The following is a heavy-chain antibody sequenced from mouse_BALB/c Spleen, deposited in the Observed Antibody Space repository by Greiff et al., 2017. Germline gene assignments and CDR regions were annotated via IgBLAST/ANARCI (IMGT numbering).Heavy chain of an antibody. CDR1: GYTFTDYN. CDR2: IYPYNGGT. J-gene: IGHJ4*01. D-gene: IGHD2-10*02. Sequence: EVQLQQSGPELVKPGASVKISCKASGYTFTDYNMHWVKQSHGKSLEWIGYIYPYNGGTGYNQKFKSKATLTVDNSSSTAYMELRSLTSEDSAVYYCARRGYGNLGAMDYWGQGTSVTVSS. CDR3: ARRGYGNLGAMDY. V-gene: IGHV1S29*02.